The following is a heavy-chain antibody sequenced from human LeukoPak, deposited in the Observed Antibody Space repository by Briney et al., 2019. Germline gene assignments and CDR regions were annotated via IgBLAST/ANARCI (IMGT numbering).Heavy chain of an antibody. CDR2: ISSSSSYI. V-gene: IGHV3-21*01. J-gene: IGHJ4*02. Sequence: PGGSLRLSCAASGFTFSSYSMSWVRQAPGKGLEWVSSISSSSSYIYYADSVKGRFTISRDNAKNSLYLQMNSLRAEDTAVYYCARVRGSRRFLEWLGVDYWGQGTLVTVSS. CDR3: ARVRGSRRFLEWLGVDY. CDR1: GFTFSSYS. D-gene: IGHD3-3*01.